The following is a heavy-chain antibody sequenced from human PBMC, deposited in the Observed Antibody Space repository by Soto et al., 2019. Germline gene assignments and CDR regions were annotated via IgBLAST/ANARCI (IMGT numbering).Heavy chain of an antibody. CDR2: ISKSSSYI. V-gene: IGHV3-21*01. J-gene: IGHJ4*02. Sequence: GGSLRLSCAASGFTFSSDIMNWVRQAPGKGLEWVSSISKSSSYIFYTDSVKGRFTLSRDNAKNSLYLQMNSLRAEDTAVYYCVRDGWAAYWGQGTLVTVSS. D-gene: IGHD6-13*01. CDR1: GFTFSSDI. CDR3: VRDGWAAY.